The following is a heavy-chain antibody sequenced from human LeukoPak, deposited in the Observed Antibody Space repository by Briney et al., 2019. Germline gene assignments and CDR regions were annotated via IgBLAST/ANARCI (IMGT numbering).Heavy chain of an antibody. CDR2: ISSSSSYT. Sequence: PGGSLRLSCAASGFTFSDYYMSWIRQAPGKGLEWVSYISSSSSYTNYADSVKGRFTISRDNAKNSLYLQMNTLRAEDTAIYYCARRDYYYGLDVWGQGTTVTASS. V-gene: IGHV3-11*06. CDR1: GFTFSDYY. CDR3: ARRDYYYGLDV. J-gene: IGHJ6*02.